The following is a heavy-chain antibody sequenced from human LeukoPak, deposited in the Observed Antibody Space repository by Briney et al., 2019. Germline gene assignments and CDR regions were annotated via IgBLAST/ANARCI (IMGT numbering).Heavy chain of an antibody. CDR2: IIPIFGTA. V-gene: IGHV1-69*05. CDR3: ASGNRGSSWSTDYYYYMDV. D-gene: IGHD6-13*01. J-gene: IGHJ6*03. Sequence: SVKVSCKASGGTFSSYAISWVRQAPGQGLEWMGGIIPIFGTANYAQKFQGRVTITTDESTSTAYMELSSLRSEDTAVYYCASGNRGSSWSTDYYYYMDVWGKGTTVTVSS. CDR1: GGTFSSYA.